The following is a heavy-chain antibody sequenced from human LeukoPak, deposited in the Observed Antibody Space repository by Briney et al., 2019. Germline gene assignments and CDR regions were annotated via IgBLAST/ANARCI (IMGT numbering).Heavy chain of an antibody. V-gene: IGHV1-2*06. CDR1: GYTFTGYY. CDR2: INPNSGGT. D-gene: IGHD6-19*01. CDR3: ARGRIAVAGTGVDY. Sequence: ASVKVSCKASGYTFTGYYMHWVRQAPGQGLEWMGRINPNSGGTNYAQKFQGRATMTRDTSISTAYMELSRLRSDDTAVYYCARGRIAVAGTGVDYWGQGTLVTVSS. J-gene: IGHJ4*02.